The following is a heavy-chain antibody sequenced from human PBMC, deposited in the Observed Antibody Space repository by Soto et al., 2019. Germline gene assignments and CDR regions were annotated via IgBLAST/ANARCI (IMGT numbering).Heavy chain of an antibody. D-gene: IGHD2-2*01. CDR3: ARLSCSRTTSYYGLDV. Sequence: GETLKISCKGFGYSFSTYCITWVRQMPGQGLEWMGRIDPSDSYTHYNPAFQGHVTISADRSISTAYLQWSSLKASDTAMFYCARLSCSRTTSYYGLDVWGQGTAVTVSS. CDR1: GYSFSTYC. CDR2: IDPSDSYT. J-gene: IGHJ6*02. V-gene: IGHV5-10-1*01.